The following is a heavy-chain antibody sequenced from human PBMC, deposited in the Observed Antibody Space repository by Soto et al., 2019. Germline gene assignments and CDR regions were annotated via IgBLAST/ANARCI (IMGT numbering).Heavy chain of an antibody. J-gene: IGHJ6*02. CDR1: GFTFSSHA. D-gene: IGHD3-10*01. CDR2: ISGSGGST. Sequence: PGGSLRLSCAASGFTFSSHAMSWVHQAPGKGLDWVSAISGSGGSTYYAGSVKGRFTISRDNSKNTLYLQMNSLRAEDTAVYYCAKNFGLWFGHPGYYSGMDVWGQGTTVTVSS. CDR3: AKNFGLWFGHPGYYSGMDV. V-gene: IGHV3-23*01.